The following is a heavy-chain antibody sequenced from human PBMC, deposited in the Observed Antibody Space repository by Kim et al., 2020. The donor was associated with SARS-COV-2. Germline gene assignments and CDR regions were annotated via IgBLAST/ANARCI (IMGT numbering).Heavy chain of an antibody. V-gene: IGHV3-30*04. CDR3: ARARMATTPYNWFDP. J-gene: IGHJ5*02. Sequence: GGSLRLSCAASGFTFSSYAMHWVRQAPGKGLEWVAVISYDGSNKYYADSVKGRFTISRDNSKNTLYLQMNSLRAEDTAVYYCARARMATTPYNWFDPWG. D-gene: IGHD5-12*01. CDR2: ISYDGSNK. CDR1: GFTFSSYA.